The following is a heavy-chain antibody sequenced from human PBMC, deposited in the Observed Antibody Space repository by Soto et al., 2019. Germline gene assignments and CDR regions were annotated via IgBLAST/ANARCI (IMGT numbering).Heavy chain of an antibody. CDR2: ISSSISTI. D-gene: IGHD3-22*01. CDR1: GFTFSSYS. CDR3: ASQNYYYDSSGPYFDY. Sequence: GGSLRLSCAASGFTFSSYSMNWVRQAPGKGLEWVSYISSSISTIYYADSVKGRFTISRDNAKNSLYLQTNSLRDEDTAVYYCASQNYYYDSSGPYFDYWGQGTLVTVSS. V-gene: IGHV3-48*02. J-gene: IGHJ4*02.